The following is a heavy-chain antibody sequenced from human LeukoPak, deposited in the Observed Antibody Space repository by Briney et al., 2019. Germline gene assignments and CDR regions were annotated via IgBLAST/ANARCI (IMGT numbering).Heavy chain of an antibody. V-gene: IGHV4-34*01. D-gene: IGHD2-2*01. Sequence: SETLSLTCDVYGGSSSGYYWSWIRQPPGKGLEWIGEINHSGSTNYNPSLKSRVTISVDTSKNQFSLKLSSVTAADTAVYYCAREVIVVVPAAIYVDCWGQGTLVTVSS. J-gene: IGHJ4*02. CDR1: GGSSSGYY. CDR2: INHSGST. CDR3: AREVIVVVPAAIYVDC.